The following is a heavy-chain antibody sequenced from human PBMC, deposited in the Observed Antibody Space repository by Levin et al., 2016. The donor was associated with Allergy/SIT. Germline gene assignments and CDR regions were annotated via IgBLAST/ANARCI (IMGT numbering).Heavy chain of an antibody. V-gene: IGHV4-39*01. CDR2: LYYSGTT. J-gene: IGHJ6*04. D-gene: IGHD2-2*01. Sequence: VRQMPGKGLEWIGSLYYSGTTYYNPSLKSRVTISVDTSKNQFSLRLTSVTAADTAVYYCARHGWAYRRYCTSTSCPFPGEVWGKGTTVTVSS. CDR3: ARHGWAYRRYCTSTSCPFPGEV.